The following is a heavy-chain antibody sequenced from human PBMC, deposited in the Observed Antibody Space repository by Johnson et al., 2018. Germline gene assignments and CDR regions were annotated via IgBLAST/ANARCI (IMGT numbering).Heavy chain of an antibody. J-gene: IGHJ6*03. D-gene: IGHD4/OR15-4a*01. Sequence: VQLVQSGGGLVQPGGSLRLSCAASGFTFSSYSMNWVRQAPGKGLEWVSYISSSSSTIYYADSAKGRFTISRDNTKSSLYLQMNSLRAEDTAVYYCARALIGDIGADYYYMDVWGRGTTVTVAS. CDR1: GFTFSSYS. V-gene: IGHV3-48*04. CDR2: ISSSSSTI. CDR3: ARALIGDIGADYYYMDV.